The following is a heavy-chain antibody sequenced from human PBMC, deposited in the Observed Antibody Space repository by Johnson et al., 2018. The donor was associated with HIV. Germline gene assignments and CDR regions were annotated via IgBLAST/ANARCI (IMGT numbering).Heavy chain of an antibody. CDR2: ISWNSVSI. V-gene: IGHV3-9*01. J-gene: IGHJ3*02. D-gene: IGHD3-10*01. Sequence: VQLVESGGGLVQPGRSLRLSCAASGFTFGDYAMHWVRQGPGKGLEWVSSISWNSVSIGYADSVKGRFTISRDNAKNSLYLQMNTLRAEDTALYYCAVLCSGCADAFDMWGQGTMVTVSS. CDR3: AVLCSGCADAFDM. CDR1: GFTFGDYA.